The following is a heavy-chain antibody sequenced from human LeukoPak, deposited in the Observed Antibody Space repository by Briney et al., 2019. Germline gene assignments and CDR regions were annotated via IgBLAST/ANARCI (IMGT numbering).Heavy chain of an antibody. J-gene: IGHJ3*01. V-gene: IGHV3-23*01. D-gene: IGHD3-16*01. Sequence: GGSLRLPCTASDFAFTSSGMSWVRQVPGTGLEWVSFISATGLSTYYADSVKGRFTVSRDNSKNTLYLQMNSLRAADTAVYYCAKLMRHMMEDVLDLWGQGTVVTVSS. CDR3: AKLMRHMMEDVLDL. CDR1: DFAFTSSG. CDR2: ISATGLST.